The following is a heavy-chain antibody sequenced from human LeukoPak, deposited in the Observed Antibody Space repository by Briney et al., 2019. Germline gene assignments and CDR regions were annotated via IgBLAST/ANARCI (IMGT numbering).Heavy chain of an antibody. CDR2: IYYSGST. CDR1: GGSISSSSYY. Sequence: SETLSLTCTVSGGSISSSSYYWGWIRQPPGKGLEWIGSIYYSGSTYYNPSLKSRVTMSVDTSKNQFSLNLSSVTAADTAVYYCARFDYGDYYFDYWGQGRLVTVSS. CDR3: ARFDYGDYYFDY. V-gene: IGHV4-39*01. J-gene: IGHJ4*02. D-gene: IGHD4-17*01.